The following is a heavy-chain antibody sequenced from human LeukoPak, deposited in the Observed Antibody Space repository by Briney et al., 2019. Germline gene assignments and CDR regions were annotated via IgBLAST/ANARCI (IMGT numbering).Heavy chain of an antibody. CDR3: ARGFDGNFDY. CDR1: GFTLEDYG. D-gene: IGHD3-9*01. J-gene: IGHJ4*02. CDR2: INWNGANT. Sequence: GGSLRLSCAPSGFTLEDYGMSWVRQAAGKGLEWVSGINWNGANTDYADSVKGRFTISRDNAKNSLYLQMNSLRAEDTALYYCARGFDGNFDYWGQGTLVTVSP. V-gene: IGHV3-20*04.